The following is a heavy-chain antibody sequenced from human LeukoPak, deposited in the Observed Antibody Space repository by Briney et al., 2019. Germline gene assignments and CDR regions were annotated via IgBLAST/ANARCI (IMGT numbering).Heavy chain of an antibody. CDR3: AKVGSGWYVVDY. CDR1: GIIFSSYG. J-gene: IGHJ4*02. Sequence: GGSLRLSCVASGIIFSSYGMHWVRQAPGKGLEWVAFIRYDGSNKYYTDSVKGRFTISRDNSKNTLYLQMNSLRDEDTAVYYCAKVGSGWYVVDYWGQGTLVTVSS. D-gene: IGHD6-19*01. V-gene: IGHV3-30*02. CDR2: IRYDGSNK.